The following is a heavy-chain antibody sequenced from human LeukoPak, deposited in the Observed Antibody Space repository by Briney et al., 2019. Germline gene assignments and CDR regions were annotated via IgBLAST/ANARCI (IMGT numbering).Heavy chain of an antibody. J-gene: IGHJ4*02. CDR1: GGTFSSYA. D-gene: IGHD5-18*01. CDR3: ASRYGEAPLIDY. Sequence: ASVKVSCKASGGTFSSYAISWVRQAPGQGLEWMGGIIPIFGTANYAQKFQGRVTITTDESTSTADMELSSLRSEDTAVYYCASRYGEAPLIDYWGQGTLVTVSS. V-gene: IGHV1-69*05. CDR2: IIPIFGTA.